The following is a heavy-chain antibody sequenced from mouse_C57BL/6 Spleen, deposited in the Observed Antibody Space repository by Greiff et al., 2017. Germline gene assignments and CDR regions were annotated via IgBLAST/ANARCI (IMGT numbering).Heavy chain of an antibody. V-gene: IGHV1-55*01. CDR3: ARRAIGDGYYAMDY. J-gene: IGHJ4*01. Sequence: VQLQQPGAELVKPGASVKMSCKASGYTFTSYWITWVKQRPGQGLEWIGDIYPGRGSTNYNEKFKSKATLTVDTSSSPAYMQLSSLTSEDSAVYYCARRAIGDGYYAMDYWGQGTSVTVSS. CDR2: IYPGRGST. CDR1: GYTFTSYW. D-gene: IGHD3-1*01.